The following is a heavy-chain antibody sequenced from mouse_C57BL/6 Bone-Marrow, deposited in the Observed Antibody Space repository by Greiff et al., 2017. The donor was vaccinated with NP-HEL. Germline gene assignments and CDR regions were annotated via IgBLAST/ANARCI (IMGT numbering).Heavy chain of an antibody. CDR3: ATSITTVVADYAMDY. V-gene: IGHV1-19*01. CDR1: GYTFTDYY. CDR2: INPYNGGT. D-gene: IGHD1-1*01. J-gene: IGHJ4*01. Sequence: EVQLQQSGPVLVKPGASVKMSCKASGYTFTDYYMNWVKQSHGKSLEWIGVINPYNGGTSYNQKFKGKATLTVDKSSSTAYMELNSLTSEDSAVYYCATSITTVVADYAMDYWGQGTSVTVSS.